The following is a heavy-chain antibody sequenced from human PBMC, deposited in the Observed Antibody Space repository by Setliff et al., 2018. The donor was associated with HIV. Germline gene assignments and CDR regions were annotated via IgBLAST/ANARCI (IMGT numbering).Heavy chain of an antibody. V-gene: IGHV1-8*02. CDR2: MNPNSGNT. D-gene: IGHD2-15*01. J-gene: IGHJ4*02. CDR3: ATSGYCSGGSCYGALDY. CDR1: GYTLTNFD. Sequence: ASVKVSCKASGYTLTNFDVDWVRQAAGQGLEWMGWMNPNSGNTGYAQKFQGRVTLTRDISTNTAYMELSSLRSEDTAVYYCATSGYCSGGSCYGALDYWGQGTLVTVSS.